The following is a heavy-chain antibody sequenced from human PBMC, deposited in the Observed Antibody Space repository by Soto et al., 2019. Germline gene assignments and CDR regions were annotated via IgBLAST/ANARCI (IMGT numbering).Heavy chain of an antibody. CDR3: ARDYYDSSGYYYYYYGMDV. D-gene: IGHD3-22*01. Sequence: GGSLRLSCAASGFTFSRYWMSWVRQAPGMGLEWVANIKQDGSEKYYVDSVKCRLTISRDNAKNSLYLQMNSLRAEDTAVYYCARDYYDSSGYYYYYYGMDVWGQGTTVTVSS. V-gene: IGHV3-7*01. J-gene: IGHJ6*02. CDR1: GFTFSRYW. CDR2: IKQDGSEK.